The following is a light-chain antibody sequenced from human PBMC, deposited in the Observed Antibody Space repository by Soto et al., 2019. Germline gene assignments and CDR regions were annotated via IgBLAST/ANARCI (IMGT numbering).Light chain of an antibody. J-gene: IGKJ3*01. CDR1: QSLLHSNGYNY. V-gene: IGKV2-28*01. Sequence: IVMTHSPLSLPVTPGEPASISCRSSQSLLHSNGYNYLDWYLQKPGQSPQLLIYLGSNRSSGVPDRFSGSGSGKDFTLKISRAEAEDVGVYYCMQALKTPITFGPGSKVEIX. CDR3: MQALKTPIT. CDR2: LGS.